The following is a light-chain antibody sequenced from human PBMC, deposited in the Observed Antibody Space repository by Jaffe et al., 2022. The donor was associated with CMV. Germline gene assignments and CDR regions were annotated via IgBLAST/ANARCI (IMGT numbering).Light chain of an antibody. CDR1: QSVSSN. V-gene: IGKV3-15*01. Sequence: EIVMTQSPATLSVSPGERATLSCRASQSVSSNLAWYQQKPGQAPRLLIYGASTRATGIPGRFSGSGSGTEFTLTISSLQSEDFVVYYCQQYNKWPPITFGQGTRLEIK. J-gene: IGKJ5*01. CDR2: GAS. CDR3: QQYNKWPPIT.